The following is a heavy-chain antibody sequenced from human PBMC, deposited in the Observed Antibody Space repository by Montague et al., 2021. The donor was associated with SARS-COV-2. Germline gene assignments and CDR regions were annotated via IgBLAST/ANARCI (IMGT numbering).Heavy chain of an antibody. CDR3: AKGPSKYSVYDRYFAY. V-gene: IGHV3-23*01. J-gene: IGHJ4*02. Sequence: SLRLSCAASGFTFSSYAMSWVRQAPGKGLEWVSGISDSGGSTYYADSVKGRFTISRDNSKNTLYLQMNSLRAEDTAVYYCAKGPSKYSVYDRYFAYWGQGTLVTVSS. CDR2: ISDSGGST. D-gene: IGHD5/OR15-5a*01. CDR1: GFTFSSYA.